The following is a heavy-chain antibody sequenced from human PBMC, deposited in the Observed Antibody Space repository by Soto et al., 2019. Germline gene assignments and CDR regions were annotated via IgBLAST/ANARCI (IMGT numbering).Heavy chain of an antibody. Sequence: VQLVESGGGLVQPGGSLRLSCAASGFSFRSYWMSWVRQAPGKGLEWVAIMKEDGSEEHYVDSVKGRFSISRDNAKNSLFLQMNSLRVEDTAIYYCARSLRSSSGDGYWGQGTLVTVSS. D-gene: IGHD6-6*01. J-gene: IGHJ1*01. CDR2: MKEDGSEE. V-gene: IGHV3-7*01. CDR3: ARSLRSSSGDGY. CDR1: GFSFRSYW.